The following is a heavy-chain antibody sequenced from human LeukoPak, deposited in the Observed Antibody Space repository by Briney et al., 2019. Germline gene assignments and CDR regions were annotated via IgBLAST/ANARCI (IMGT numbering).Heavy chain of an antibody. CDR3: ARIMITFGGVIWFDP. CDR1: GGSFSGYY. CDR2: INHSGST. V-gene: IGHV4-34*01. J-gene: IGHJ5*02. Sequence: SETLSLTCAVYGGSFSGYYWSWIRQPPGKGLEWIGEINHSGSTNYNPSLKSRVTISVDTSKNQFSLKLSSVTAADTAVYYCARIMITFGGVIWFDPWGQGTLVTVSS. D-gene: IGHD3-16*01.